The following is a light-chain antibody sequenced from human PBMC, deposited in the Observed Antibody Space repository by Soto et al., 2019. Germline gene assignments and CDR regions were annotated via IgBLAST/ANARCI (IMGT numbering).Light chain of an antibody. V-gene: IGKV3-20*01. CDR1: QSVSSSY. CDR3: QQANRYPLT. CDR2: GAS. Sequence: IVLTQSPGTLSLSRGERAALSCRGSQSVSSSYLAWYQQKPGQAPRLLIYGASSRATGIPDRFSGSGSGTDFTLTISSLQPEDFATYYCQQANRYPLTFGGGTKV. J-gene: IGKJ4*01.